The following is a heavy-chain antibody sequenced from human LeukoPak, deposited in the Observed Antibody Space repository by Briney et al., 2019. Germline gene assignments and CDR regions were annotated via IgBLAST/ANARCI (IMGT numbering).Heavy chain of an antibody. D-gene: IGHD1-1*01. V-gene: IGHV1-18*01. Sequence: ASVKVSCKASGYTFSSYGFSGVRQAPGQGLEGMGWISAYNGNTKYGQKLQGRVTLTTDTSTSPTYMELRSPRSDDTAVYYCARTIGSTLSYFDYWRQGTLVSVSS. J-gene: IGHJ4*02. CDR2: ISAYNGNT. CDR3: ARTIGSTLSYFDY. CDR1: GYTFSSYG.